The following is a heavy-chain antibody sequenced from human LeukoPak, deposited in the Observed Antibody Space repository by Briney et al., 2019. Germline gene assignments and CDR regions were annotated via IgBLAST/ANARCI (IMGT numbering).Heavy chain of an antibody. CDR2: IYPGDSYT. CDR3: ARISMAGTYYYYYMDV. CDR1: GYSFTSYW. V-gene: IGHV5-51*01. J-gene: IGHJ6*03. Sequence: GESLKISCKGSGYSFTSYWIGWVRQMPGKGLEWMGIIYPGDSYTRYSPSFQGQVTISADKSISTAYLQWSSLKASDTAMYYCARISMAGTYYYYYMDVWGKGTTVTVSS. D-gene: IGHD6-19*01.